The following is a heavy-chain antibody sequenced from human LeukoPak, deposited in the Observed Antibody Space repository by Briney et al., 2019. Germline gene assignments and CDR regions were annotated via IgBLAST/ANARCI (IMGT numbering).Heavy chain of an antibody. CDR1: GFTFRNAW. V-gene: IGHV3-23*01. CDR3: AGDRRYDSSGYFQH. Sequence: GGSLRLSCAASGFTFRNAWMSWVRQAPGKGLEWVSAISGSGGNTYYADSVKGRFTISRDNSKNTLDLQMNSLRAEDTAMYYCAGDRRYDSSGYFQHWGQGTLVAVSS. J-gene: IGHJ1*01. D-gene: IGHD3-22*01. CDR2: ISGSGGNT.